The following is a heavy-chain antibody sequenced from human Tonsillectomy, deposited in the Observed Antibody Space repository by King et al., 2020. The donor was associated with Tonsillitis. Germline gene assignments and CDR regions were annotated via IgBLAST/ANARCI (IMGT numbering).Heavy chain of an antibody. V-gene: IGHV4-4*02. D-gene: IGHD3-16*02. CDR3: AKNLPGVWGSYRIFDY. CDR2: IYHSGST. CDR1: GGSISSSNW. Sequence: LQLQESGPGLVKPSGTLSLTCAVSGGSISSSNWWSWVRQPPGKGLEWIGEIYHSGSTNYNPSLKSRVTISVDKSKNQFSLKLNSVTAADTAVYYCAKNLPGVWGSYRIFDYWGQGTLVTVSS. J-gene: IGHJ4*02.